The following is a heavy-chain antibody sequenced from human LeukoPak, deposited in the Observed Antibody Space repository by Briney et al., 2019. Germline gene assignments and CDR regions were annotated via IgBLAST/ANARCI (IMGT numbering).Heavy chain of an antibody. Sequence: GGSLRLSCAASGFTFSSYWMSWVRQAPGKGLEWVANIKQDGSEKYYVDSVKGRFTISRDNAKNSLYLQMNSLRAEDTAVYYCARDRIRSGYSADYWGQGTLVTLSS. J-gene: IGHJ4*02. CDR1: GFTFSSYW. CDR3: ARDRIRSGYSADY. CDR2: IKQDGSEK. V-gene: IGHV3-7*01. D-gene: IGHD3-22*01.